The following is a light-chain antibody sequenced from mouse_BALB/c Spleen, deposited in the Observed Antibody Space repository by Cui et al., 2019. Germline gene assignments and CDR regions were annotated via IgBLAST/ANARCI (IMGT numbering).Light chain of an antibody. Sequence: DLRMTQSRYSLSAYLGGKVTITCNASQDINKDIAWYQHKPGKGPRLLIHYTSTVQPGIPSRFSGSGSGRDYSFSISNLEPEDIATYDCLQYDNLWTFGGGTKLEIK. CDR3: LQYDNLWT. V-gene: IGKV19-93*01. CDR1: QDINKD. CDR2: YTS. J-gene: IGKJ1*01.